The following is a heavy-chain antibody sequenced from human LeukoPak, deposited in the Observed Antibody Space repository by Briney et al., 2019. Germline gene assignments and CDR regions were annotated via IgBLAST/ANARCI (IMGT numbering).Heavy chain of an antibody. CDR2: ISGSGGST. CDR1: GFTFSSHG. J-gene: IGHJ4*02. Sequence: GGSLRLSCAASGFTFSSHGMSWVRQAPGKGLEWVSAISGSGGSTYYADSVKGRFTISRDNSKNTVHLQMDSLRAEDSAIYYCAKNAGYSYGLYYFDYWGQGTLVTVSS. CDR3: AKNAGYSYGLYYFDY. D-gene: IGHD5-18*01. V-gene: IGHV3-23*01.